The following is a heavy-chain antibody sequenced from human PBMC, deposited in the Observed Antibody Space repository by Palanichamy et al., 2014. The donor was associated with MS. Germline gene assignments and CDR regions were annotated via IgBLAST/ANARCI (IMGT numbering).Heavy chain of an antibody. J-gene: IGHJ4*02. CDR2: MNPNSGNT. CDR1: GYIFRNYD. Sequence: QVQLVQSGAEVKEPGASVKVSCKASGYIFRNYDIIWVRQATGQGLEWMGWMNPNSGNTGYAQKFRGRVTMTGDTSITTAYMELSGLKSEDTAVYYCARAVRDQLLSDYWGQGAQVTVSS. CDR3: ARAVRDQLLSDY. V-gene: IGHV1-8*02. D-gene: IGHD2-2*01.